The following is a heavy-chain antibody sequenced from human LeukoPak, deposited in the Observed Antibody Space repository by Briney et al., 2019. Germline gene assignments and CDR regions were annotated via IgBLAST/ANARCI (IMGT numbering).Heavy chain of an antibody. CDR3: ARSRLCSGGSCYFRCFDP. V-gene: IGHV1-2*02. D-gene: IGHD2-15*01. J-gene: IGHJ5*02. CDR1: GYTFSDYY. CDR2: INPNSGST. Sequence: ASVKASCKASGYTFSDYYIHWVRQAPGQGLEWMGWINPNSGSTNYAQNFQGRVTMTRDTSISTAYMELSRLRSDDTAVYYCARSRLCSGGSCYFRCFDPWGQGTLVTVSS.